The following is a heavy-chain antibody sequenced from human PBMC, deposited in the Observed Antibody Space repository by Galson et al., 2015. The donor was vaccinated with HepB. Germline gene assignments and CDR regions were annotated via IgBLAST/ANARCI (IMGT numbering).Heavy chain of an antibody. CDR3: ARGGSGWYVMGYHMDV. J-gene: IGHJ6*03. V-gene: IGHV3-30*09. CDR1: GLTFSSYA. D-gene: IGHD6-19*01. CDR2: ISYDGRNK. Sequence: SLRLSCAASGLTFSSYAMHWVRQVPGKGLEWVAAISYDGRNKYDEDSAKGRFAISRAKFRNTVYLQMNNLRLEDTAVYYCARGGSGWYVMGYHMDVWGKGTTVTVSS.